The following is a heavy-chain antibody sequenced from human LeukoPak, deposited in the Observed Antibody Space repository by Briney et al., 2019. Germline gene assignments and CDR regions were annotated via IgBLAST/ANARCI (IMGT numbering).Heavy chain of an antibody. V-gene: IGHV3-23*01. J-gene: IGHJ4*02. CDR3: AKGASDYGFGDYFDY. Sequence: GGSLRLSCAASGFTFSSYAMSWVRQAPGKGLEWVSGISGSGGSTYYADSVKGRFTISRDNSKNTLYLQMNSLRAEDTAVYYCAKGASDYGFGDYFDYWGQGTLVTVSS. D-gene: IGHD4/OR15-4a*01. CDR1: GFTFSSYA. CDR2: ISGSGGST.